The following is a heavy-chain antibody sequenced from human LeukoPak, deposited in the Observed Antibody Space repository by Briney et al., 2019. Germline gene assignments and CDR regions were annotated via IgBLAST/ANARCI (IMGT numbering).Heavy chain of an antibody. Sequence: SETLSLTCTVSGGSISSGGYYWSWIRQPPGKGLEWIGYIYDSGSTYYNPSLKSRITISVDTSENRFSLKLSSVTATDTAVYYCARDCSGGSCYGAFDIWGQGTMVTVSS. J-gene: IGHJ3*02. V-gene: IGHV4-30-4*08. CDR1: GGSISSGGYY. CDR3: ARDCSGGSCYGAFDI. CDR2: IYDSGST. D-gene: IGHD2-15*01.